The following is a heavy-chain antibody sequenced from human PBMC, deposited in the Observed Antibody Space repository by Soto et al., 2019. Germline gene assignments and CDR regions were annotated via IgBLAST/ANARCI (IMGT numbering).Heavy chain of an antibody. Sequence: QVQLQESGPGLVKPSETLSLTCTVSGGSISSYYWSWIRQPPGKGLEWIGYIYYSGSTNYNPSLKSRVTISVDTSKNQFSLKLSAVTAADTAVYYCARHQMYGEPSPADYWGQGTLVTVSS. CDR3: ARHQMYGEPSPADY. CDR2: IYYSGST. V-gene: IGHV4-59*08. J-gene: IGHJ4*02. D-gene: IGHD4-17*01. CDR1: GGSISSYY.